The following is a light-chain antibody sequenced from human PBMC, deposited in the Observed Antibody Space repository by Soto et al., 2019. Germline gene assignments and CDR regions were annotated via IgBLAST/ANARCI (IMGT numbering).Light chain of an antibody. CDR3: QQRET. CDR2: DAS. Sequence: EIVLTQSPATLSLSPGERATLSCRASQSVSSYLAWYQQKPGQAPRLLIYDASNRATGIPARLSGSGSGTDFTLTISSLEPEDFAVYYCQQRETFGQGTKVDIK. CDR1: QSVSSY. V-gene: IGKV3-11*01. J-gene: IGKJ1*01.